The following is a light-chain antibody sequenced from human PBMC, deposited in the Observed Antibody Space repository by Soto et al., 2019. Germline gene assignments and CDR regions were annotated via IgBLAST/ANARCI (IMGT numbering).Light chain of an antibody. V-gene: IGKV3-15*01. CDR1: QSISDT. CDR3: QQYNNWPWT. CDR2: GAS. Sequence: IGMTQYPATLSVSRAGRATRSCRASQSISDTLAWYQQKPGQAPRLLIYGASKRATGFPAWFSGSGSGTDFTLTISSLQSEDFAVYYCQQYNNWPWTFGQGTKVDIK. J-gene: IGKJ1*01.